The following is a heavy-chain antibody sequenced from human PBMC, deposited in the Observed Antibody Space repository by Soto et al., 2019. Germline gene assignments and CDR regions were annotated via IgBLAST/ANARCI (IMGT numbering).Heavy chain of an antibody. Sequence: QVQLQESGPGLVKPSETLSLTCSVSGDSVSSGTYFWNWIRQPPGKGLEWIGYVYYSGTTNYSPSLMSRVAISMDTSKNQFSLNRNYVTAADTAVYYCARGDGSSAWFWGQGTLVTVSS. J-gene: IGHJ4*02. CDR2: VYYSGTT. CDR1: GDSVSSGTYF. D-gene: IGHD6-19*01. V-gene: IGHV4-61*01. CDR3: ARGDGSSAWF.